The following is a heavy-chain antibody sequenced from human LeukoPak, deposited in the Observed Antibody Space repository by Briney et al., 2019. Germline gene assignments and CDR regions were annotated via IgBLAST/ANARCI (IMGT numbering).Heavy chain of an antibody. CDR3: ARGLQPAGAYYFDY. CDR2: IYSGGST. Sequence: GSLRLSCAASGFTVSSNYMSWVRQAPGKGLEGDSVIYSGGSTYCADSVKGRFTISRDNSKNTLYLQMNSLRAEDTAVYYCARGLQPAGAYYFDYWGQGTLVTVSS. J-gene: IGHJ4*02. D-gene: IGHD2-2*01. CDR1: GFTVSSNY. V-gene: IGHV3-53*01.